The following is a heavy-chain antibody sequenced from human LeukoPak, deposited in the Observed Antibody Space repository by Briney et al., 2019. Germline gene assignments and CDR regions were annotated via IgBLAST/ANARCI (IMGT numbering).Heavy chain of an antibody. D-gene: IGHD3-3*01. Sequence: SETLSLTCTVSGGSIRSSSYYWGWIRQPPGKGLEWIGSIYYSGSTYYNPSLKSRVTISVDTSKNQFSPKLSSVTAADTAVYYCARGVVIIGDAFDIWGQGTMVTVSS. J-gene: IGHJ3*02. CDR2: IYYSGST. CDR1: GGSIRSSSYY. CDR3: ARGVVIIGDAFDI. V-gene: IGHV4-39*07.